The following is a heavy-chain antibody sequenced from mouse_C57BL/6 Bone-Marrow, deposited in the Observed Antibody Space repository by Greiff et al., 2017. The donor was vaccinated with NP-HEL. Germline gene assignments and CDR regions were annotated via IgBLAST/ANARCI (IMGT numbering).Heavy chain of an antibody. CDR2: ISDGGSYT. V-gene: IGHV5-4*01. J-gene: IGHJ4*01. D-gene: IGHD1-1*01. CDR3: ARAITTVVAYVDYAMDY. CDR1: GFTFSSYA. Sequence: EVQRVESGGGLVKPGGSLKLSCAASGFTFSSYAMSWVRQTPEKRLEWVATISDGGSYTYYPDNVKGRFTISRDNAKNNLYLQMSHLKSEDTAMYYCARAITTVVAYVDYAMDYWGQGTSVTVSS.